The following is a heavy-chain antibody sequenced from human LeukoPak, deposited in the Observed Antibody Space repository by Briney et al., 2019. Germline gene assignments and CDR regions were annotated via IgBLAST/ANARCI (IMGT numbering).Heavy chain of an antibody. D-gene: IGHD2-2*01. CDR1: GFTFSSFG. CDR2: IRFDGSDK. V-gene: IGHV3-30*02. J-gene: IGHJ4*02. Sequence: PGGSLRLSCTASGFTFSSFGMHWVRQAPGKGLEWVAFIRFDGSDKYYVDSVKGRFTISRDNSKSTLSLQMNSLRPEDTAVYYCAKDKAPLFYTTSCALDYWGQGTLVTVSS. CDR3: AKDKAPLFYTTSCALDY.